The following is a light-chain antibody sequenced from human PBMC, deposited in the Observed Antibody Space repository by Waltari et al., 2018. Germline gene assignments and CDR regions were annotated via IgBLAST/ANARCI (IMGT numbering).Light chain of an antibody. Sequence: DIQMTQSPSSLSAPVGDRATITCRASQSISTFLNWYQQKEGRAPKLLIYAASTLQRGVPSRFSGSGAGSDFTLTISSLQPEDSATYHCQESVSTPKGTFGPGTKVEIK. CDR1: QSISTF. CDR2: AAS. V-gene: IGKV1-39*01. J-gene: IGKJ3*01. CDR3: QESVSTPKGT.